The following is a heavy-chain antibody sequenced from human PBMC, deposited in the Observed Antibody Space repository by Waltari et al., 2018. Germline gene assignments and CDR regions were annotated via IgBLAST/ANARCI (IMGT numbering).Heavy chain of an antibody. Sequence: QLQLQESSPGLVRPSETLSVTCAVSGDSVTSSYLWNCVRQSPGKGLEWIGQVHGSGRTNYNPSFATRVTVSLDTSNNQVSLKLTSATAADTAVYYCARDRGRGLYLDSWGPGTLVTVSP. J-gene: IGHJ4*02. V-gene: IGHV4-4*02. CDR1: GDSVTSSYL. CDR3: ARDRGRGLYLDS. CDR2: VHGSGRT. D-gene: IGHD2-15*01.